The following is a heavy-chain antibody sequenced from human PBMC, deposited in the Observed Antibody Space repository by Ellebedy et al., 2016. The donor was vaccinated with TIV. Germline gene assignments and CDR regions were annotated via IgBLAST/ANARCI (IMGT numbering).Heavy chain of an antibody. CDR2: IKQDGSEK. Sequence: GESLKISXAASGFTFSSYWMSWVRQAPGKGLEWVANIKQDGSEKYYVDSVKGRFTISRDNAKNSLYLQMNSLRAEDTAVYYCAREGSCYSACYYYGMDVWGQGTTVTVSS. V-gene: IGHV3-7*01. D-gene: IGHD2-15*01. CDR1: GFTFSSYW. J-gene: IGHJ6*02. CDR3: AREGSCYSACYYYGMDV.